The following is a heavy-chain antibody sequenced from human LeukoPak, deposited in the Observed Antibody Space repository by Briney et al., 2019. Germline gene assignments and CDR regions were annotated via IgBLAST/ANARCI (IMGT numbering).Heavy chain of an antibody. CDR3: ARYNWNALDY. J-gene: IGHJ4*02. Sequence: GGSLRLSCAASGFTVSRNYMSWVRQAPGKGLEWVANIKQDGSEKYYVDSVKGRFTISRDNAKNSLYLQMNSLRAEDTAVYYCARYNWNALDYWGQGTLVTVSS. D-gene: IGHD1-20*01. CDR1: GFTVSRNY. V-gene: IGHV3-7*01. CDR2: IKQDGSEK.